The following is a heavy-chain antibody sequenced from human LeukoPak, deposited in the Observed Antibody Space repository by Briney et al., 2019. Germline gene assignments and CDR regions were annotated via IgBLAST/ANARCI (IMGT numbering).Heavy chain of an antibody. CDR1: GFPFSSYE. J-gene: IGHJ4*02. CDR2: ISSSSSTI. D-gene: IGHD1-26*01. V-gene: IGHV3-48*01. CDR3: ASGAVGATIY. Sequence: GGSLRLSCAASGFPFSSYEMSWVRQAPGKGLEWVSYISSSSSTIYYADSVKGRFTISRDNAKNSLYLQMNSLRAEDTAVYYCASGAVGATIYWGQGTLVTVSS.